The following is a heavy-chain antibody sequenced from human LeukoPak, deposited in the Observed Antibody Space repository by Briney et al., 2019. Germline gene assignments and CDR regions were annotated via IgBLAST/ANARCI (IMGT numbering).Heavy chain of an antibody. D-gene: IGHD6-19*01. Sequence: PGGSLRLSCAASEFTFSSYSMNWVRQAPGKGLEWVSYITNSGNSKSYADSVKGRFTISRDNTKNSLYLQMNGLRAEDTAVYYCARDEGIAVAVELDYWGQGTLVTVSS. V-gene: IGHV3-48*01. CDR3: ARDEGIAVAVELDY. CDR2: ITNSGNSK. J-gene: IGHJ4*02. CDR1: EFTFSSYS.